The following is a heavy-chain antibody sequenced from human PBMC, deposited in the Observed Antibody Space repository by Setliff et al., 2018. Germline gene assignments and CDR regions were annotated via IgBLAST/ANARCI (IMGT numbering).Heavy chain of an antibody. D-gene: IGHD5-12*01. CDR3: AKVPNSGGYAGPFDF. J-gene: IGHJ4*02. Sequence: SVKVSCKASGDTFSTYALSWVRQAPGQGLEWMGGIIPLLEAAKYAQKFQGRVTITADKSTSTGYMELNSLSAEDTAVYYCAKVPNSGGYAGPFDFWGQGTLVTVSS. CDR2: IIPLLEAA. CDR1: GDTFSTYA. V-gene: IGHV1-69*06.